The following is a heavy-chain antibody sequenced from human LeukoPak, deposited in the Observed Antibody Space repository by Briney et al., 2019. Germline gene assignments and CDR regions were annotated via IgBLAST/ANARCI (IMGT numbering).Heavy chain of an antibody. CDR2: INHSGST. V-gene: IGHV4-34*01. J-gene: IGHJ5*02. CDR3: ARGRRYSPANWFDP. CDR1: GGSFSGYY. D-gene: IGHD1-14*01. Sequence: SETLSLTCAVYGGSFSGYYWSWIRQPPGKGLEWIGEINHSGSTNYNPSLKSRVTISVDTSKNQFSLKLSSVTAADTAVYYCARGRRYSPANWFDPWGQGTLVTVSS.